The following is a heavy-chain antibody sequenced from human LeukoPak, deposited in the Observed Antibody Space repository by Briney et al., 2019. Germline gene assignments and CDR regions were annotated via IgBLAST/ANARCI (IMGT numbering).Heavy chain of an antibody. CDR1: GYTFTTYW. CDR3: ARHEGSGSYYSY. J-gene: IGHJ4*02. D-gene: IGHD1-26*01. Sequence: GESLKISCKGSGYTFTTYWIGWVRQMPGRGLEWMGIISPDDSEIRYSPSFRGQVTISADKSITTAYLQWSSLKASDPAIYYCARHEGSGSYYSYWGQGTLVTVSS. V-gene: IGHV5-51*01. CDR2: ISPDDSEI.